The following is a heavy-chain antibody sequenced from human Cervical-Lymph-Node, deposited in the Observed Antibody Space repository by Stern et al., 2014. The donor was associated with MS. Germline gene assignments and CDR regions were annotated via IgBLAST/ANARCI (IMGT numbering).Heavy chain of an antibody. V-gene: IGHV1-46*01. Sequence: VQLEESGAEVKKPGASVTVSCKTSGYTFTSHYIHWVRQAPGQGLEWMGMIVPSGGSTTFAQNFQGRISMTRDTSTTTVYMELSSLRSEDTAIYFCARDSINSSPRHIWFDPWGQGALVTVSS. J-gene: IGHJ5*02. CDR2: IVPSGGST. CDR1: GYTFTSHY. D-gene: IGHD2/OR15-2a*01. CDR3: ARDSINSSPRHIWFDP.